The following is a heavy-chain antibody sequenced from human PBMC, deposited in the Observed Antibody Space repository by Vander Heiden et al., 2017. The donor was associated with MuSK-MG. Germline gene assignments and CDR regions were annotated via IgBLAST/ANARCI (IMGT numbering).Heavy chain of an antibody. Sequence: VHLALSGRAFVLPGTSLPFSRPAPGPPFSSYGMHWVRQAPGKGLEWVAVIWYDGSNKYYADSVKGRFTISRDNSKNTLYLQMNSLRAEDTAVYYCAKNSGYDVGIFDYWGQGTLVAVSS. CDR2: IWYDGSNK. CDR1: GPPFSSYG. J-gene: IGHJ4*02. V-gene: IGHV3-33*06. D-gene: IGHD5-12*01. CDR3: AKNSGYDVGIFDY.